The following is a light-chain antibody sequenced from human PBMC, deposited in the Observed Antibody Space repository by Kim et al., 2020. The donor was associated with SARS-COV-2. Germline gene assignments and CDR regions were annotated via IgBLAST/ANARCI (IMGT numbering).Light chain of an antibody. Sequence: EIVLTQSPATLSLSPGERATLSCRASQSVSSFLAWYQQKPGQAPRLLIYDASNRATGIPDRFSGSGSGTDFTHTISSLEPEDFAVYYCHQRSNWPPLTFGGGTKVDIK. J-gene: IGKJ4*01. V-gene: IGKV3-11*01. CDR1: QSVSSF. CDR3: HQRSNWPPLT. CDR2: DAS.